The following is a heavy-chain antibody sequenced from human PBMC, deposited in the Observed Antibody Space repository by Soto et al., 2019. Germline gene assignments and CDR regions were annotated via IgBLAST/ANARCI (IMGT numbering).Heavy chain of an antibody. J-gene: IGHJ6*02. Sequence: QVQLQESGPGLVKPSETLSLTCYVSGVSMNDYYWSWIRQTAGRGLEWIGRIFTNGNTNYNPSLRGRLTMSVGTSTNQVSLRLTSVTAADTAVYYCASGPLVSRYYGLNVWGQGTTVTVSS. CDR1: GVSMNDYY. CDR3: ASGPLVSRYYGLNV. CDR2: IFTNGNT. V-gene: IGHV4-4*07.